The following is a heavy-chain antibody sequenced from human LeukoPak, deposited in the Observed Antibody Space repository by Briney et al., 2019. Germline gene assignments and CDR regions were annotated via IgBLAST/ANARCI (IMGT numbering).Heavy chain of an antibody. CDR1: GGSISGFY. V-gene: IGHV4-59*01. J-gene: IGHJ4*02. CDR2: IYYSGSA. CDR3: ARDRDSSGWFDY. D-gene: IGHD6-19*01. Sequence: KPSETLSLTCTVSGGSISGFYWGWIRQPPGKGLEWIGFIYYSGSANYNPSLKSRVTMSVDMSKNHFSLKLSSVTAADSAFYYCARDRDSSGWFDYWGQGALVTVSS.